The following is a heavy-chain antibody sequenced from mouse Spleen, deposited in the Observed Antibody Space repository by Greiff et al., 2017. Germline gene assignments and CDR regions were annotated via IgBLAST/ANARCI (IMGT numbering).Heavy chain of an antibody. CDR2: IWAGGST. Sequence: VQLQQSGPGLVAPSQSLSITCTVSGFSLTSYGVHWVRQPPGKGLEWLGVIWAGGSTNYNSALMSRLSISKDNSKSQVFLKMNSLQTDDTAMYYCARAYYRYDEAFDYWGQGTTLTVSS. J-gene: IGHJ2*01. D-gene: IGHD2-14*01. V-gene: IGHV2-9*02. CDR1: GFSLTSYG. CDR3: ARAYYRYDEAFDY.